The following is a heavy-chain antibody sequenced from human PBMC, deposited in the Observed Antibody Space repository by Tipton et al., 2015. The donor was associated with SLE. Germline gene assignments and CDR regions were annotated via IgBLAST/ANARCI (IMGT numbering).Heavy chain of an antibody. V-gene: IGHV4-61*02. D-gene: IGHD2-2*02. CDR3: ATIPVGLRPPLY. CDR2: IYTSGST. J-gene: IGHJ4*02. Sequence: TLSLTCTVSGGSISSSRYYWSWIRQPPGKRLEWIGFIYTSGSTNYNPPLKSRVTISVDTSKNQFSLKLSSVAAADTAVYYCATIPVGLRPPLYWGQGTLVTVSS. CDR1: GGSISSSRYY.